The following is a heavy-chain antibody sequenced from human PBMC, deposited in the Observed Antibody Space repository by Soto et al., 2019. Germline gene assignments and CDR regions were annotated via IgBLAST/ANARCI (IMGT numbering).Heavy chain of an antibody. CDR3: ARDFDADEAFDI. D-gene: IGHD2-2*01. CDR2: IYYTGST. J-gene: IGHJ3*02. V-gene: IGHV4-31*03. Sequence: QVQLQESGPGLVESSQTLSLTCTVSGGSISTGGYYWTWIRQHPGKGLEWIGYIYYTGSTYYNPSLKSRATISVDTSKNQFSLWLSSVTAADTAVYYCARDFDADEAFDIWGRGTIVTVSS. CDR1: GGSISTGGYY.